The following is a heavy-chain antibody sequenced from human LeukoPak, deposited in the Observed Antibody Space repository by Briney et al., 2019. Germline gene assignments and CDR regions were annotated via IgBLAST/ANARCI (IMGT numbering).Heavy chain of an antibody. CDR2: ISSSGSTI. CDR3: ARRSYYYYYMDV. V-gene: IGHV3-11*04. Sequence: GGSLRLSCAASGFTFSDYYMSWIRQAPGKGLEGVSYISSSGSTIYYADSVKGRFTISRDNAKNSLYLQMNSLRAEDTAVYYCARRSYYYYYMDVWGKGTTVTVSS. J-gene: IGHJ6*03. CDR1: GFTFSDYY.